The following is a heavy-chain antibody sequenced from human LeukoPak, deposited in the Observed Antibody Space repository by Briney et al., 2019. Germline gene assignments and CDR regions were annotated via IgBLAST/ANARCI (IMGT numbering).Heavy chain of an antibody. CDR1: GFTFGDYA. CDR2: IRSKAYGGIT. CDR3: TRVIAAAGAGDY. D-gene: IGHD6-13*01. V-gene: IGHV3-49*03. J-gene: IGHJ4*02. Sequence: TGGSLRLSCTASGFTFGDYAMSWFRQAPGKGLEWVGFIRSKAYGGITEYAASVKGRFTIPRDDSKSIAYLQMNSLKTEDTAVYYCTRVIAAAGAGDYWGQGTLVTVSS.